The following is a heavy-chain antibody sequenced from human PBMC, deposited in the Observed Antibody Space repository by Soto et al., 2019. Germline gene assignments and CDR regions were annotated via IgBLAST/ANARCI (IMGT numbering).Heavy chain of an antibody. CDR2: INSDGSST. CDR3: ASGTNGAFFVY. D-gene: IGHD2-8*01. J-gene: IGHJ4*02. CDR1: GFTFSSYW. V-gene: IGHV3-74*01. Sequence: GGSLRLSCAASGFTFSSYWMHWVRQAPGKGLVWVSRINSDGSSTSYADSVKGRFTISRDNAKNTLYLQMNSLRAEDTAVYYCASGTNGAFFVYWGQGILVTVSS.